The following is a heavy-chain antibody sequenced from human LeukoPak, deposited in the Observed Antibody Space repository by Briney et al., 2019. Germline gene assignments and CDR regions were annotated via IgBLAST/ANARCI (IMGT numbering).Heavy chain of an antibody. V-gene: IGHV3-23*01. CDR3: AKDLYYYDSSGYYVKYFHH. Sequence: GGSLRLSCAASGFTFTSSAMNWVRQAPGKGLEWVSGISGSGGGTYYADSVKGRFTISRDNSQNTLYLQMNSLRAEDTAVYYRAKDLYYYDSSGYYVKYFHHWGQGTLVTVSS. CDR2: ISGSGGGT. J-gene: IGHJ1*01. CDR1: GFTFTSSA. D-gene: IGHD3-22*01.